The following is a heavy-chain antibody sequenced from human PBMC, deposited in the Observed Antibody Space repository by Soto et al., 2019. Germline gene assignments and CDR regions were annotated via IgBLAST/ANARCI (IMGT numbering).Heavy chain of an antibody. CDR2: ISLDNGNT. Sequence: QVQLVQSGAEVRKPGASVKVSCKASSYTLSSYIISWVRQAPGQGLEWMGWISLDNGNTNYAKKFQGRVTMTTDTSTHTAYMEVRSMRSDDTTVYYCAISQGDYFDSWGKGTLVTVSS. CDR3: AISQGDYFDS. V-gene: IGHV1-18*04. J-gene: IGHJ4*02. CDR1: SYTLSSYI.